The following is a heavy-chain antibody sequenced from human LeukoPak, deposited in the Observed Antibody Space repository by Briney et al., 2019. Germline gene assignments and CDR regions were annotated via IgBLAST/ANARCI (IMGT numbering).Heavy chain of an antibody. V-gene: IGHV1-18*01. D-gene: IGHD3-22*01. J-gene: IGHJ6*03. Sequence: ASVKVSCKASGGTFSNSAISWVRQAPGQRLEWMGWISAYNGNTNYAQKLQGRVTMTTDTSTSTAYMELRSLRSDDTAVYYCARHRGYYYDSSGYPAYYYYMDVWGKGTTVTISS. CDR2: ISAYNGNT. CDR1: GGTFSNSA. CDR3: ARHRGYYYDSSGYPAYYYYMDV.